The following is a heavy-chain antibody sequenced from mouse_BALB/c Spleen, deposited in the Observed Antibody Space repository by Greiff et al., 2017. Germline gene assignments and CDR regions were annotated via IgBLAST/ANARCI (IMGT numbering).Heavy chain of an antibody. CDR1: GFSLTSYG. V-gene: IGHV2-2*02. CDR3: ARLTGNAMDY. D-gene: IGHD4-1*01. Sequence: VQLQQSGPGLVQPSQSLSITCTVSGFSLTSYGVHWVRQSPGKGLEWLGVIWSGGSTDYNAAFISRLSISKDNSKSQVFFKMNSLQANDTAIYYCARLTGNAMDYGGQGTSVTVSS. J-gene: IGHJ4*01. CDR2: IWSGGST.